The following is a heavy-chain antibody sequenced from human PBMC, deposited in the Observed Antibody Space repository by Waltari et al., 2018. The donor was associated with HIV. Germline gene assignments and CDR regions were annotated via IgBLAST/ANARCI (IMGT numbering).Heavy chain of an antibody. CDR2: IIPILGIA. V-gene: IGHV1-69*04. D-gene: IGHD5-12*01. J-gene: IGHJ4*02. CDR3: ATGMGGWLQFGY. Sequence: QVQLVQSGAEVKKPGSSVKVSCKASGGTFSSYAISWVRQAPGQGLEWMGRIIPILGIANYAQKCQGRVRITADKSTSTAYMELSSLRSEDTAVYYCATGMGGWLQFGYWGQGTLVTVSS. CDR1: GGTFSSYA.